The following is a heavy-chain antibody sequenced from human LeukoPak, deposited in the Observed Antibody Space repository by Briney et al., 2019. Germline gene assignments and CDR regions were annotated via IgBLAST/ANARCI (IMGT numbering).Heavy chain of an antibody. V-gene: IGHV3-7*01. D-gene: IGHD7-27*01. Sequence: GGSLRLSCAASGFTFSSYGMSWVRQAPGKGLEWVANIKQDGSEKYYVDSVKGRFTISRDNAKNSLYLQMNSLRAEDTAVYYCARILGYYFDYWGQGTLVTVSS. CDR3: ARILGYYFDY. CDR2: IKQDGSEK. J-gene: IGHJ4*02. CDR1: GFTFSSYG.